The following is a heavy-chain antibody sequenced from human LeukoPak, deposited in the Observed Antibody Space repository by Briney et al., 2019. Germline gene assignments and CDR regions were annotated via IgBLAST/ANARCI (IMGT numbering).Heavy chain of an antibody. V-gene: IGHV4-39*01. J-gene: IGHJ4*02. CDR2: IYYSGST. Sequence: SETLSLTCTVSGGSISSSSYYRGWIRQPPGKGLEWIGSIYYSGSTYYNPSLKSRVTISVDTSKNQFSLKLSSVTAADTAVYYCARHQYYDSRGFLGYWGQGTLVTVSS. D-gene: IGHD3-22*01. CDR3: ARHQYYDSRGFLGY. CDR1: GGSISSSSYY.